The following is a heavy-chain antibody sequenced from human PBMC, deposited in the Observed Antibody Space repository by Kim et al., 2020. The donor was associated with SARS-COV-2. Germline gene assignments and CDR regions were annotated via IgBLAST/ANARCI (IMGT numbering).Heavy chain of an antibody. J-gene: IGHJ4*01. Sequence: GGSLRLSCAASGFSVGNNYMSWVRQAPGKGLEWVSIIYSAGTTYYADSVKGRFTISRDNSKNTVYLQMNSLRVEDTAVYFCVRLVGYSDPGTYLGYFDFWGHGTQVTVSS. CDR3: VRLVGYSDPGTYLGYFDF. CDR1: GFSVGNNY. V-gene: IGHV3-53*01. CDR2: IYSAGTT. D-gene: IGHD3-10*01.